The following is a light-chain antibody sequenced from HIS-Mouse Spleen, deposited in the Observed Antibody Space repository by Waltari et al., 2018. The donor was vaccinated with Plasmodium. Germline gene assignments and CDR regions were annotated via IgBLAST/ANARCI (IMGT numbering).Light chain of an antibody. J-gene: IGLJ2*01. V-gene: IGLV3-9*01. CDR3: QVWDSSTVV. CDR1: NIGSTH. Sequence: SYELTQPLSVSVALGQPARITCGGNNIGSTHVHWYQQKPGQAPVLVIYRDSNRPSGIPERFSGSNSGNTATLTISRAQAGDEADYYCQVWDSSTVVFGGGTKLTVL. CDR2: RDS.